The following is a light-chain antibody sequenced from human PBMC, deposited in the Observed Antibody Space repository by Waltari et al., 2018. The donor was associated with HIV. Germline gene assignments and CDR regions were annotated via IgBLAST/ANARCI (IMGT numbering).Light chain of an antibody. CDR1: YSDVGGYNY. V-gene: IGLV2-14*01. Sequence: QSALTQPASVSGSPGQSITISCTGTYSDVGGYNYVSWFQQRPGKAPKLIVYEVTHRPSGGSNRFSASKSGNTASLTISGVQAEDEADYYCSSYTSSSTLVFGGGTKLTVL. CDR2: EVT. J-gene: IGLJ2*01. CDR3: SSYTSSSTLV.